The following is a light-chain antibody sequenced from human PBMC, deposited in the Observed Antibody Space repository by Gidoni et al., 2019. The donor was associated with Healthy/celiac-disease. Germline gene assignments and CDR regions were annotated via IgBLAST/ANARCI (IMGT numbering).Light chain of an antibody. Sequence: IVLTQSPATLSLSPGERATRSCRASQRVSSYLAWYQQKPGQAPRLLIYDASNRATGIPARFSGSGSGTDFTLTISSLEPEDFAVYYCQQRSNWPPNTFGQGTRLVIK. CDR2: DAS. CDR1: QRVSSY. CDR3: QQRSNWPPNT. J-gene: IGKJ5*01. V-gene: IGKV3-11*01.